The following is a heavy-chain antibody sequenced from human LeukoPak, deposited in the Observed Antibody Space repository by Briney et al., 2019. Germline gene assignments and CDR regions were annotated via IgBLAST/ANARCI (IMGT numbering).Heavy chain of an antibody. CDR2: VSSDGSST. V-gene: IGHV3-74*01. J-gene: IGHJ6*02. Sequence: QPGGSLRLSCAASGFSFTDYLMHWVRQAPGKGLVWVSRVSSDGSSTGYADSVKGRFTISRDNAKNTLSLQMNSLRAEDTAVYYCARGGDGMDVWGQGTTVTVSS. CDR1: GFSFTDYL. CDR3: ARGGDGMDV.